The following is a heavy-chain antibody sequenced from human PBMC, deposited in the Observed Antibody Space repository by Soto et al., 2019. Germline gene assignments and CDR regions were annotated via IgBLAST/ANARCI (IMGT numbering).Heavy chain of an antibody. J-gene: IGHJ6*02. V-gene: IGHV1-69*12. CDR3: ARDDVDTAMPYGMDV. Sequence: QFKLVQSGAEGRKPGSSVKVSCKASGGTFSSYAISWVQQAPGKGLEWMGGIIPIFGTANYAQKFQGRVTITADESTSTAYMELSSLRSEDTAVYYCARDDVDTAMPYGMDVWGQGTTVTVSS. CDR1: GGTFSSYA. D-gene: IGHD5-18*01. CDR2: IIPIFGTA.